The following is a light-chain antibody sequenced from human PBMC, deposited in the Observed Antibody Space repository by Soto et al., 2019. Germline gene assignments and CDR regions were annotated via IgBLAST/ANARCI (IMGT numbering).Light chain of an antibody. Sequence: QSVLTQPASVSGSPGQSITIPRPGTSNEVGSYNLVSWYQQHPGKAPKLIIYEDSKRPSGVSNRFSGSKSGNTASLTISGLQTEDEADYYCCSYADSSTYVFGTGTKVTVL. CDR2: EDS. V-gene: IGLV2-23*01. CDR3: CSYADSSTYV. J-gene: IGLJ1*01. CDR1: SNEVGSYNL.